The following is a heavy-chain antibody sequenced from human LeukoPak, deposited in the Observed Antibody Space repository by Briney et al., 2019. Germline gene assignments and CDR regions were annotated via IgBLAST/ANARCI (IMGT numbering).Heavy chain of an antibody. CDR2: ISWNSGSI. CDR1: GFTFDDYA. D-gene: IGHD6-19*01. Sequence: GRSLGLSCAASGFTFDDYAMHWVRQAPGKGLEWVPGISWNSGSIGYADSVKGRFTISRDNAKNSLYLQMNSLRAEDTALYYCAKDPYSSGWYHFDYWGQGTLVTVSS. CDR3: AKDPYSSGWYHFDY. J-gene: IGHJ4*02. V-gene: IGHV3-9*01.